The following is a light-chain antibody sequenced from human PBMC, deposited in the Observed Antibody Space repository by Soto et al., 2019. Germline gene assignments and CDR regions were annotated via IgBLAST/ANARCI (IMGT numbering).Light chain of an antibody. CDR3: QQYGSSGT. V-gene: IGKV3-20*01. J-gene: IGKJ1*01. CDR2: GAS. CDR1: QSVSSN. Sequence: EIVLIQSPATLSLSPGERATLSCRASQSVSSNLAWYQQKPGQAPRLLIYGASSRATGIPDRFSGSGSGTDFTLTISRLEPEDFAVYYCQQYGSSGTFGQGTKVDIK.